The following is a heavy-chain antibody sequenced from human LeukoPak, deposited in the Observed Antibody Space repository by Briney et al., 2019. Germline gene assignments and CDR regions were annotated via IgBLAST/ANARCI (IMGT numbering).Heavy chain of an antibody. CDR1: GYSISSGYY. CDR2: IYHSGST. V-gene: IGHV4-38-2*02. Sequence: PSETLSLTCTVSGYSISSGYYWGWIRQPPGKGLEWIGSIYHSGSTYYNPSLKSRVTISVDTSKNQFSLKLSSVTAADTAVYYCASLLEWLLVDYWGQGTLVTVSS. CDR3: ASLLEWLLVDY. J-gene: IGHJ4*02. D-gene: IGHD3-3*01.